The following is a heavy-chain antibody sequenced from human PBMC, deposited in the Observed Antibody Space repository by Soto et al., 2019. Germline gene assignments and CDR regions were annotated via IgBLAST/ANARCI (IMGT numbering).Heavy chain of an antibody. V-gene: IGHV3-30*18. CDR2: ISYDGRSK. CDR3: AKAGEIFGLVIFAYLDF. Sequence: QVQLVESGGGVVQPGRSLRLSCAASGFTFSYYGMHWVRQAPGKGLEWVAVISYDGRSKYFADSVKGRFTISRDNSKNTLYLQMNSLTTEDTAVYFCAKAGEIFGLVIFAYLDFWGQGTLVAVSS. D-gene: IGHD3-3*01. J-gene: IGHJ4*02. CDR1: GFTFSYYG.